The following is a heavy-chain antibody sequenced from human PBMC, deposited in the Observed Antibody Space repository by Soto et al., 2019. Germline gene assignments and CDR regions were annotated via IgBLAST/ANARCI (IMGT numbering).Heavy chain of an antibody. D-gene: IGHD6-6*01. Sequence: QVQLVESGGGVVQPGGSLRLSCVASGFIFSNFGMHWVRQAPGKGLEWVAVISRDEKIKQYADSVRSRFAISRDNSKNTLYLLMTSLIAEDTAIYYCARGLRSVLDYWGQGTLVTVSS. V-gene: IGHV3-33*01. CDR2: ISRDEKIK. CDR1: GFIFSNFG. CDR3: ARGLRSVLDY. J-gene: IGHJ4*02.